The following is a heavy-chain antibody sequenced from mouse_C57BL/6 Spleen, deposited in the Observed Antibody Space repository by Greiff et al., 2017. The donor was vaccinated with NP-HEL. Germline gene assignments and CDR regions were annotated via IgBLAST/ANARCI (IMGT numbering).Heavy chain of an antibody. J-gene: IGHJ3*01. V-gene: IGHV1-4*01. D-gene: IGHD4-1*01. Sequence: QVQLQQSGAELARPGASVKMSCKASGYTFTSYTMHWVKQRPGQGLEWIGYINPSSGYTKYNQKFKDKATLTADKSSSTAYMQLSSLTSEDSAVYYCARNVWESLFAYWGQGTLVTVSA. CDR3: ARNVWESLFAY. CDR1: GYTFTSYT. CDR2: INPSSGYT.